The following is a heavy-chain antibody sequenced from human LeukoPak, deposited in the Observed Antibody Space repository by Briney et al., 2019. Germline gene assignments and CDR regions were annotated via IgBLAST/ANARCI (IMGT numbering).Heavy chain of an antibody. CDR3: ARGEGHYYGSGSYCHY. J-gene: IGHJ4*02. Sequence: ASVKVSCKASGYTFTGYYMHWVRQAPGQGLEWMGWINPNSGGTNYAQKFQGRVTMTRDTSISTAYMELSSLRFEDTAVYYCARGEGHYYGSGSYCHYWGQGTLVTVSS. D-gene: IGHD3-10*01. CDR2: INPNSGGT. CDR1: GYTFTGYY. V-gene: IGHV1-2*02.